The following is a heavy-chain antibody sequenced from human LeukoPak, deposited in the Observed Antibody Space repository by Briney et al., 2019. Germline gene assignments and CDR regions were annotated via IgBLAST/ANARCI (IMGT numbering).Heavy chain of an antibody. CDR3: ARESSESFDI. J-gene: IGHJ3*02. CDR2: IGSRSTSI. D-gene: IGHD6-25*01. Sequence: PGGSLRLSCAASGFTFSSYAMSWVRQAPGKGLEWVSSIGSRSTSIYYADSVKGRFTISRDNAKNSLYLQMNSLRAEDTAVYYCARESSESFDIWGQGTMVTVSS. V-gene: IGHV3-21*01. CDR1: GFTFSSYA.